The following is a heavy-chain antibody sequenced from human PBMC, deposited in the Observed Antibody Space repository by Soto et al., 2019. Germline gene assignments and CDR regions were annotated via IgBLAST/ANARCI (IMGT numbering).Heavy chain of an antibody. CDR2: VYHTGNT. V-gene: IGHV4-59*01. D-gene: IGHD1-20*01. J-gene: IGHJ4*02. CDR1: GVSITPFY. CDR3: AREQYNWKL. Sequence: QVQLQESGPGLVKPSETLSLTCTVSGVSITPFYWTWIRHPPGKGLEWIGYVYHTGNTYYNPSLKSRVTISLDTSKNQVSLRLKSVTAADTAVYYCAREQYNWKLWGQGTLFTVSS.